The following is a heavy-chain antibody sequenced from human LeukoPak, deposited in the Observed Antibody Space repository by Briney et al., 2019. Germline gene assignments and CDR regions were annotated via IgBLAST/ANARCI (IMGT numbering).Heavy chain of an antibody. D-gene: IGHD5-12*01. CDR3: ARVYSGYHGVLDY. CDR2: IWFDGND. J-gene: IGHJ4*02. CDR1: GAFITRDTYY. V-gene: IGHV4-39*07. Sequence: SETLSLTCTVSGAFITRDTYYWAWVRQSPGKGLEWIGSIWFDGNDYYNPSLKSRVTISVDTSKNQFSLKLSSVTAADTAVYYCARVYSGYHGVLDYWGQGTLVTVSS.